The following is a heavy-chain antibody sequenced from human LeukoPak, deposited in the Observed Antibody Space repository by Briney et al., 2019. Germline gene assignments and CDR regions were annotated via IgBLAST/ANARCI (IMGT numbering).Heavy chain of an antibody. CDR2: IYPGDSDT. CDR1: GYSFTSYW. CDR3: ARHDSGSYHSDFQY. D-gene: IGHD1-26*01. Sequence: GESLKISCKGSGYSFTSYWIGWVRQMPGKGLEWMSIIYPGDSDTRYSPSFQGQVTISADKSISTAYLQWSSLKALDTAMYYCARHDSGSYHSDFQYWGQGTLVSVSS. V-gene: IGHV5-51*01. J-gene: IGHJ1*01.